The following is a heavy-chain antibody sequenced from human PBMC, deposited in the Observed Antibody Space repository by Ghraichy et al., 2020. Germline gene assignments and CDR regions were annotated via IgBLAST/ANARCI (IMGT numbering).Heavy chain of an antibody. J-gene: IGHJ4*02. CDR3: ARSESGIYYGLDY. CDR2: IYWDDDR. V-gene: IGHV2-5*02. Sequence: SGPTLVKPTQTLTLTCSFSGFSLSTNGVGVGWLRQPPGKALEWLALIYWDDDRRYSPPLKSRLTITKDTSKNQVVLTMTNMDPVDSGTYYCARSESGIYYGLDYWGQGTLVTVSS. CDR1: GFSLSTNGVG. D-gene: IGHD1-26*01.